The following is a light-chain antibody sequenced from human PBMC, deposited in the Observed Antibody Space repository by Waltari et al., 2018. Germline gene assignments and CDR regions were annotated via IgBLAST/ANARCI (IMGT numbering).Light chain of an antibody. Sequence: QSALTQPASVSGSPGQSITISCTGTSSDVGGYNYVSWYQQHPGKAPILIIFDFSFLSSGVSNRFSGSKSGNTASLTISGLQAEDEADYYCASYIGSNTLELFGGGTRLTVL. CDR3: ASYIGSNTLEL. CDR1: SSDVGGYNY. CDR2: DFS. V-gene: IGLV2-14*03. J-gene: IGLJ3*02.